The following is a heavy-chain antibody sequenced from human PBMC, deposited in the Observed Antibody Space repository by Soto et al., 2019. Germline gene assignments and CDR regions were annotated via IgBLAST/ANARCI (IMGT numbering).Heavy chain of an antibody. J-gene: IGHJ4*02. D-gene: IGHD1-1*01. CDR2: IDNDGSAT. Sequence: GGSLRLSCAASGFTFNIYWMHWVRQAPGKGLEWVSRIDNDGSATTYADSVKGRFTISRDNAKNTLFLQMNTLRVDDTAVYYCARDNWNSYWGQGTPVTVSS. V-gene: IGHV3-74*01. CDR1: GFTFNIYW. CDR3: ARDNWNSY.